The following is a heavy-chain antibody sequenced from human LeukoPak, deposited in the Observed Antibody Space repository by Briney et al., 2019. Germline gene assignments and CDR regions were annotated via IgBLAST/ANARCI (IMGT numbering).Heavy chain of an antibody. J-gene: IGHJ6*02. CDR3: ARGRRLSYYYGMDV. V-gene: IGHV4-34*01. D-gene: IGHD2/OR15-2a*01. CDR1: GGSFSGYY. CDR2: INHSGST. Sequence: SETLSLTCAVYGGSFSGYYWSWIRQPPGKGLEWIGEINHSGSTNYNPSLKSRVTISVGTSKNQFSLKLSSVTAADTAVYYCARGRRLSYYYGMDVWGQGTTVTVSS.